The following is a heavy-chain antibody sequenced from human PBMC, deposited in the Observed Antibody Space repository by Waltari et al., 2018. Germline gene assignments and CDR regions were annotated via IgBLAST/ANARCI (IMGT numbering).Heavy chain of an antibody. J-gene: IGHJ2*01. Sequence: QVQLVQSGAEVKRPGASVKVSCRASGSTFTGHYMHWVRQAPGQGVEWVGWIHPSNGVTTYAQNFEGRFAVTRDTSSSTAYMELTRLTSDDTAVYYCARDSYFDSALNGGANWYFDLWGQGTLVIVSS. CDR3: ARDSYFDSALNGGANWYFDL. CDR1: GSTFTGHY. V-gene: IGHV1-2*02. D-gene: IGHD3-22*01. CDR2: IHPSNGVT.